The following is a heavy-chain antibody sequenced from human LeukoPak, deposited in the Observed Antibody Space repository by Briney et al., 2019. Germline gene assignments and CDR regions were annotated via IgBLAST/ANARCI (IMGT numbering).Heavy chain of an antibody. CDR1: GYTFTGYY. CDR2: INPNSGGT. Sequence: ASVKVSCKASGYTFTGYYMHWVRQAPGQGLEWMGWINPNSGGTNYAQKFQGGVTMTRDTSISTAYMELSRLRSDDTAVYYCARGHQYYYDSSGYYVWGQGTLVTVSS. CDR3: ARGHQYYYDSSGYYV. J-gene: IGHJ4*02. D-gene: IGHD3-22*01. V-gene: IGHV1-2*02.